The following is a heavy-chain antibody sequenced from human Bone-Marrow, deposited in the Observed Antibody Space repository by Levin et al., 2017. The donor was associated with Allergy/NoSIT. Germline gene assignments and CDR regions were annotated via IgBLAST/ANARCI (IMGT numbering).Heavy chain of an antibody. J-gene: IGHJ6*03. CDR2: MSGSGGAT. D-gene: IGHD4-17*01. CDR1: RPILSDYA. V-gene: IGHV3-23*01. Sequence: GGSLRLSCAASRPILSDYAMNWVRQAPGKGLQWVSGMSGSGGATYYADSVKGRFTISRDYSKSTVFLQMNSLRADDTAVSYCAKAGTTVMVSYYYMDVWGTGTTVTVSS. CDR3: AKAGTTVMVSYYYMDV.